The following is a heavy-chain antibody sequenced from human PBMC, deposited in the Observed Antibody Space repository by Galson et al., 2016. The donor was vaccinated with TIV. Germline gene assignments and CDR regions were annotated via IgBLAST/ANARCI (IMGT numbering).Heavy chain of an antibody. Sequence: SLRLSCAASGFNFRTYAMHWVRQAPGKGLEWVAVIWYDGGNKYYGDSVKGRVTISRDNSKNTLYLQMNSLTTEDTAVYFCARDVHWYFDLWGRGTLVTASS. J-gene: IGHJ2*01. CDR3: ARDVHWYFDL. V-gene: IGHV3-33*01. CDR2: IWYDGGNK. CDR1: GFNFRTYA.